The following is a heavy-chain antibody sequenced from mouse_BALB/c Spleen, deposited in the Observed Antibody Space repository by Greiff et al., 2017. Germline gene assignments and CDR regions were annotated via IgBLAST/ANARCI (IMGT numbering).Heavy chain of an antibody. CDR3: ARYTTVEGAMDY. J-gene: IGHJ4*01. Sequence: EVQGVESGGGLVQPGGSRKLSCAASGFTFSSFGMHWVRQAPEKGLEWVAYISSGSSTIYYADTVKGRFTISRDNPKNTLFLQMTSLRSEDTAMYYCARYTTVEGAMDYWGQGTSVTVSS. V-gene: IGHV5-17*02. D-gene: IGHD1-1*01. CDR2: ISSGSSTI. CDR1: GFTFSSFG.